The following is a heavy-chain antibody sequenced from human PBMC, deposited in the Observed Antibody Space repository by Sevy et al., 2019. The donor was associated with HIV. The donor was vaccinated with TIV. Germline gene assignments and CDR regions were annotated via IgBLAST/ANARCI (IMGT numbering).Heavy chain of an antibody. Sequence: ASVKVSCKASGGTFSCYAMSWVRQAPGQGLEWMGGIIPIFGTANYAQKFQGRVTITADESTSTAYMELSSLRSEDTAVYYCARGGFTEAAAAYYYYYGMDVWGQGTTVTVSS. CDR3: ARGGFTEAAAAYYYYYGMDV. V-gene: IGHV1-69*13. D-gene: IGHD6-13*01. J-gene: IGHJ6*02. CDR2: IIPIFGTA. CDR1: GGTFSCYA.